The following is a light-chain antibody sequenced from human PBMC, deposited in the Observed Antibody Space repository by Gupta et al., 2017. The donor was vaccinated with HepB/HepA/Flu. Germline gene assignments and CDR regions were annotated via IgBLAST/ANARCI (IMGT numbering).Light chain of an antibody. V-gene: IGKV1-39*01. CDR1: QTSGNF. Sequence: DIQLTQSPSSLSASIGDRVTITCRASQTSGNFLNWYQQKPGKAPKLLIFAASSLQSGVPSRFSGSGSGTDFTLTISSLQPEDFATYYCQQSYRTPLTFGGGTXVEIK. J-gene: IGKJ4*01. CDR2: AAS. CDR3: QQSYRTPLT.